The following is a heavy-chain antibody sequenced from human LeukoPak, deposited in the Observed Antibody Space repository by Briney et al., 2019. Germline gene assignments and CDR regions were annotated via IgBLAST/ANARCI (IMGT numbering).Heavy chain of an antibody. CDR1: GFTFSSYW. CDR3: VGGYDILNY. D-gene: IGHD3-9*01. Sequence: PGGSLRLSCAASGFTFSSYWMHWVRQAPGKGLVWVSRINSDGSLTRYAESVKGRFTISRDNAKNTLYLQMNSLRAEDTAVYYCVGGYDILNYWGQGTLVTVSS. J-gene: IGHJ4*02. V-gene: IGHV3-74*01. CDR2: INSDGSLT.